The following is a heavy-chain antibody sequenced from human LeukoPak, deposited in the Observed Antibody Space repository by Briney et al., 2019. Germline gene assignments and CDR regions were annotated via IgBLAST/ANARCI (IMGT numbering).Heavy chain of an antibody. D-gene: IGHD3-10*01. CDR3: TGITMVRGHPDY. CDR1: GFTFDDYA. Sequence: GRSLRLSCAASGFTFDDYAMHWVRQAPGKGLEWVSGISWNSGSIGYADSVKSRFTISRDNAKNSLYLQMNSLRAEDTALYYCTGITMVRGHPDYWGQGTLVTVSS. V-gene: IGHV3-9*01. J-gene: IGHJ4*02. CDR2: ISWNSGSI.